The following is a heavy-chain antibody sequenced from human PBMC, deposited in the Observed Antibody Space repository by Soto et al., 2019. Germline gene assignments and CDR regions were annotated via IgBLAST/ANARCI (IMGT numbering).Heavy chain of an antibody. V-gene: IGHV3-15*01. J-gene: IGHJ4*02. CDR3: TAANLGNGGPERGVGFDS. CDR1: GFTFSNAW. CDR2: IKSNSDGGTT. D-gene: IGHD4-17*01. Sequence: EVQLVESGGGLVKPGGSLRLSCAASGFTFSNAWMSWVRQAPGKGLEWVGHIKSNSDGGTTDYAAPVKGRFTLSRDDSKTTLSLQMHSLKSDDTAVYYCTAANLGNGGPERGVGFDSWGQGTLVIVSS.